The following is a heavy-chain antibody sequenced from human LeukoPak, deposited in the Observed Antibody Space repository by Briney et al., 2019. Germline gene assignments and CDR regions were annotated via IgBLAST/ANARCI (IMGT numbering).Heavy chain of an antibody. V-gene: IGHV1-2*02. CDR3: ARVGSSGWYVHPTLDY. CDR2: INPSNGDT. D-gene: IGHD6-19*01. Sequence: GASVKVSCKASGYTFSGYYIHWVRQAPGQGLEWMAWINPSNGDTNYAQKFQGRVTMTRDTSISTAYMELTRLISDGTAVYYCARVGSSGWYVHPTLDYWGQGTLVTVSS. J-gene: IGHJ4*02. CDR1: GYTFSGYY.